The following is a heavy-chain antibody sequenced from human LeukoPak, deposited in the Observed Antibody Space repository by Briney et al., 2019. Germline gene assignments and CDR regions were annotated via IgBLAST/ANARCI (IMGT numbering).Heavy chain of an antibody. CDR2: IRYDGSNK. CDR1: GFTFSSYV. J-gene: IGHJ6*03. Sequence: GGSLRLSCAASGFTFSSYVMHWVRQAPGKGLEWVAFIRYDGSNKYYADSVKGRFTISRDNSKNTLYLQMNSLRAEDTAVYYCAKDLRRIVGATKGMDVWGKGTTVTVSS. D-gene: IGHD1-26*01. CDR3: AKDLRRIVGATKGMDV. V-gene: IGHV3-30*02.